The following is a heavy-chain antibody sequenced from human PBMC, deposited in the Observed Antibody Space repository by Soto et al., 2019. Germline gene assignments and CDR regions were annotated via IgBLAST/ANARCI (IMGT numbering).Heavy chain of an antibody. J-gene: IGHJ4*02. V-gene: IGHV1-8*01. D-gene: IGHD3-10*01. CDR3: ARGSRAGGSGSYYKDY. Sequence: ASVQVSCKASGYTFTSYDINWVRQATGQGLEWMGWMNPNSGNTGYAQKFQGRVTMTRNTSISTAYMELSSLRSEDTAVYYCARGSRAGGSGSYYKDYWGQGTLVTVSS. CDR2: MNPNSGNT. CDR1: GYTFTSYD.